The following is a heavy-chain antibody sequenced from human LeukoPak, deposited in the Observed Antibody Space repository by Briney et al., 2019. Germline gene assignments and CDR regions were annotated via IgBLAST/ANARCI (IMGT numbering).Heavy chain of an antibody. CDR1: GFTFSSYG. J-gene: IGHJ4*02. CDR2: ISYDGSNK. V-gene: IGHV3-30*03. CDR3: AGSGWYIS. Sequence: PGGSLRLSCAASGFTFSSYGMHWVRQAPGKGLEWVAVISYDGSNKYYADSVKGRFTISRDNSKNTLYLQMNSLRAEDTAVYYCAGSGWYISWGQGTLVTVSS. D-gene: IGHD6-19*01.